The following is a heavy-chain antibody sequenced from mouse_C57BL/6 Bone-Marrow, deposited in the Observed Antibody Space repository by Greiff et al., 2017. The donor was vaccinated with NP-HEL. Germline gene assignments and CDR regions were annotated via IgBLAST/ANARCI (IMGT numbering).Heavy chain of an antibody. CDR3: ARYGPGAMDY. V-gene: IGHV1-63*01. CDR1: GYTFTNYW. J-gene: IGHJ4*01. Sequence: VQLKESGAELVRPGTSVKMSCKASGYTFTNYWIGWAKQRPGHGLEWIGDIYPGGGYTNYNEKFKGKATLTADKSSSTAYMQFSSLTSEDSAIYYCARYGPGAMDYWGQGTSVTVSS. CDR2: IYPGGGYT. D-gene: IGHD1-1*01.